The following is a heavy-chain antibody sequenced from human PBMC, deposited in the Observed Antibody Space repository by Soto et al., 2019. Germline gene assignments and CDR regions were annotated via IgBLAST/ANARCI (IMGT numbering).Heavy chain of an antibody. D-gene: IGHD3-16*01. Sequence: EVQLVESGGALVQPGGSLRLSCAASGFTFSSYWMRWVRQAPGEGLVWVSRIKTDGSSTSYEDSVKGRFTISRDNAKNTMYLQMNSLRAEDTAVYYCARVGVGHYEFDYWGQGTLVTVSS. J-gene: IGHJ4*02. V-gene: IGHV3-74*01. CDR1: GFTFSSYW. CDR3: ARVGVGHYEFDY. CDR2: IKTDGSST.